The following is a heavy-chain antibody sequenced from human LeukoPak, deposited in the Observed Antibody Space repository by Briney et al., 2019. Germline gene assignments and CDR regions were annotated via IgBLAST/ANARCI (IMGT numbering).Heavy chain of an antibody. CDR1: GFTFSDYY. CDR3: ARVYCSSTSCYDVDFDY. D-gene: IGHD2-2*01. Sequence: PGGSLRLSCAASGFTFSDYYMNWIRQAPGKGLEWVSYISTSGRTIYYADSVKGRFTISRDNAKNSLYLQMNSLRAEDTAVYYCARVYCSSTSCYDVDFDYWGQGTLVTVSS. V-gene: IGHV3-11*04. J-gene: IGHJ4*02. CDR2: ISTSGRTI.